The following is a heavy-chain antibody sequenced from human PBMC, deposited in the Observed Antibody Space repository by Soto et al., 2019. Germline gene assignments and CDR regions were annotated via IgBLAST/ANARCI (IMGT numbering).Heavy chain of an antibody. J-gene: IGHJ4*02. Sequence: EVQLLESGGGLVQPGGSLRLSCVASGFTFSSNAMSWVRQAPGKGLEWVSSISGSGGSTYYADSVKGRFTISRDNSKNTLYLQMNSLRAEDTAVYYCARDLQRGVYVRFLEWFPQAMGDELAHWGQGTLVTVSS. CDR2: ISGSGGST. D-gene: IGHD3-3*01. V-gene: IGHV3-23*01. CDR3: ARDLQRGVYVRFLEWFPQAMGDELAH. CDR1: GFTFSSNA.